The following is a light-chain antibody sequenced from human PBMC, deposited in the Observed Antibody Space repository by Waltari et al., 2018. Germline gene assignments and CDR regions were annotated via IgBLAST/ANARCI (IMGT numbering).Light chain of an antibody. V-gene: IGLV1-44*01. CDR2: SNN. CDR1: SSNIGSNT. J-gene: IGLJ1*01. CDR3: AAWDDSLKGQV. Sequence: QSVLTQPPSASGTPGQRVTISCSGSSSNIGSNTVNWYQQLPGTAPKLLIYSNNLRPSGVPDRLSGSKSGTSASLAISGLQSEDEADYYCAAWDDSLKGQVFGTGTKVTVL.